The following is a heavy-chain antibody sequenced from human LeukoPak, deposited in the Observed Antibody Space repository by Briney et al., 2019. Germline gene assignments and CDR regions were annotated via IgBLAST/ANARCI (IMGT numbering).Heavy chain of an antibody. CDR3: ARDRERGAFDI. V-gene: IGHV4-59*01. D-gene: IGHD1-1*01. Sequence: PSETLSLTCTVSGGSISSYYWSWIRQPPGKGLEWIGYIYYSGSTNYNPSLKSRVTISVDTSKNQFSLKLSSVTAADTAVYSCARDRERGAFDIWGQGTMVTVSS. CDR2: IYYSGST. J-gene: IGHJ3*02. CDR1: GGSISSYY.